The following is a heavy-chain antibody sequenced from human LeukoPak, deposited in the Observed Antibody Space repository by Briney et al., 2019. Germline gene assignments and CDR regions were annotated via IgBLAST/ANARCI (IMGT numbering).Heavy chain of an antibody. V-gene: IGHV4-59*01. CDR2: IYYSGST. Sequence: SETLSLTCTVSGGSISSYYWSWIRQPPGKGLEWIGYIYYSGSTNYNPSLKSRVTISVDTSKDQFSLKLSSVTAADTVVYYCARDSRNYDILTGYPSYCYLDVWGKGTTVTVSS. CDR3: ARDSRNYDILTGYPSYCYLDV. CDR1: GGSISSYY. D-gene: IGHD3-9*01. J-gene: IGHJ6*03.